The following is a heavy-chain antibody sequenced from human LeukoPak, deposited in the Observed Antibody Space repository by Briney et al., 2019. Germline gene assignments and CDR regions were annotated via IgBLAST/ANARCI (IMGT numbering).Heavy chain of an antibody. CDR2: MNPNSGNT. CDR3: ARDGGPSGSYLGVVDY. Sequence: ASVKVSCKASGYTFTSYDINWVRQATGQGLEWMGWMNPNSGNTGYAQKFQGRVTMTRNTSISTAYMELSSLRSDDTAVYYCARDGGPSGSYLGVVDYWGQGTLVTVSS. J-gene: IGHJ4*02. CDR1: GYTFTSYD. D-gene: IGHD1-26*01. V-gene: IGHV1-8*01.